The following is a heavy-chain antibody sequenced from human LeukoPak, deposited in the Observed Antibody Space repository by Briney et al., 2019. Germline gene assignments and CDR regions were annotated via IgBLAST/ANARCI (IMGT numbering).Heavy chain of an antibody. CDR3: ARDRPYSSSWSYYYYGMDV. Sequence: ASVKVSSKASVYTFTSYGISWVRQAPGQGLEWMGWISAYNGNTNYAQKLQGRVTMTTDTSTSTAYMELRSLRSDDTAVYYCARDRPYSSSWSYYYYGMDVWGQGTTVTVSS. D-gene: IGHD6-13*01. V-gene: IGHV1-18*01. CDR2: ISAYNGNT. J-gene: IGHJ6*02. CDR1: VYTFTSYG.